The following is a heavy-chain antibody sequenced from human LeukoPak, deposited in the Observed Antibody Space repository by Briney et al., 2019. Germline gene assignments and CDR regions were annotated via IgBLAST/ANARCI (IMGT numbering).Heavy chain of an antibody. CDR3: ARGVVGSGSYYAPYYFDY. V-gene: IGHV3-7*01. CDR2: IKQDGSEK. CDR1: GFTFSSYW. J-gene: IGHJ4*02. D-gene: IGHD3-10*01. Sequence: GSLRLSCAASGFTFSSYWMSWVRQAPGKGLEWVANIKQDGSEKYYVDSVKGRFTISRDNAMNSLYLQMNSLRAEDTAVYYCARGVVGSGSYYAPYYFDYWGQGTLVTVSS.